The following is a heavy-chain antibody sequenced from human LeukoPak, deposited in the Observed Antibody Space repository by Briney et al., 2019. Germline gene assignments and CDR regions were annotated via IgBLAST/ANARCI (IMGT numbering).Heavy chain of an antibody. J-gene: IGHJ4*02. V-gene: IGHV3-30-3*01. CDR3: VRDYDILRVLDF. Sequence: GGSLRLSCAASGFTFNRYAIHWVRQAPGKGLEWVTVISSDGNDQHYADSVKGRFTISRDNSKNTVFLQMNSLSAEDTAVYYCVRDYDILRVLDFWGQGTLVTVSS. CDR1: GFTFNRYA. D-gene: IGHD3-9*01. CDR2: ISSDGNDQ.